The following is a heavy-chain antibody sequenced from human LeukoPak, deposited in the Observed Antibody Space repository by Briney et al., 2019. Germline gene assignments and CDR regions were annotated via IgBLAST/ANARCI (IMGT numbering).Heavy chain of an antibody. V-gene: IGHV1-18*01. J-gene: IGHJ3*02. Sequence: GASVKFSCNASGYTFTSYGISWVRQAPGQGLEWMGWISAYNVNTNYAQKLQDRVTMTTDTSTRTAYMELMRLRSDHTAVYYCARDRPYCRSTSCSRGHAFDIWGQGTMVTVSS. D-gene: IGHD2-2*01. CDR2: ISAYNVNT. CDR3: ARDRPYCRSTSCSRGHAFDI. CDR1: GYTFTSYG.